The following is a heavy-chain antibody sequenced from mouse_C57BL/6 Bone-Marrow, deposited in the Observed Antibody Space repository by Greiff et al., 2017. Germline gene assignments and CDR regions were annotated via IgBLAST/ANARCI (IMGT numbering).Heavy chain of an antibody. Sequence: VQLQQSGPELVKPGASVKISCKASGYAFSSSWMNWVKQRPGKGLEWLGRIYPGDGDTNYNGKFKGKATLTADKSSSTAYMQLSSLTSEDSAVYFCARFGGGYSPYYFDYWGQGTTLTVSS. CDR3: ARFGGGYSPYYFDY. D-gene: IGHD2-3*01. CDR1: GYAFSSSW. V-gene: IGHV1-82*01. J-gene: IGHJ2*01. CDR2: IYPGDGDT.